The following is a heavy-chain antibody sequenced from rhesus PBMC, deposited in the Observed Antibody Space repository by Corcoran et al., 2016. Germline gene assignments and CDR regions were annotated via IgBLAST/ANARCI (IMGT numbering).Heavy chain of an antibody. V-gene: IGHV4-173*01. Sequence: QLQLQESGPGLVKPSETLSLTCAVSGASISSNYWSWIRPPPGKGLEWIGRISGNTGNTDYNPSLKSRVTISTDTSKSQSSLKVSSVTAADTAVFYCARGHNRFDVWGPGVLVTVSS. CDR1: GASISSNY. CDR2: ISGNTGNT. J-gene: IGHJ5-1*01. CDR3: ARGHNRFDV.